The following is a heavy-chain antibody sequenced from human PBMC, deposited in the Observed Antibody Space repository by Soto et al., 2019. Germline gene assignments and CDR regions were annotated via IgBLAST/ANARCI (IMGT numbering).Heavy chain of an antibody. CDR1: GLTFSSYS. D-gene: IGHD3-16*01. CDR3: ARFAGGGTFDY. CDR2: ISSSISTI. Sequence: EVQLVDSGGGLVQPGGSLRLSCAASGLTFSSYSMNWVRQAPGKGLEWVSYISSSISTIYYADSVKGRFTISRDNAKNSLYLLLNRLRAEDTAVYYCARFAGGGTFDYWGQGTLVTVCS. J-gene: IGHJ4*02. V-gene: IGHV3-48*01.